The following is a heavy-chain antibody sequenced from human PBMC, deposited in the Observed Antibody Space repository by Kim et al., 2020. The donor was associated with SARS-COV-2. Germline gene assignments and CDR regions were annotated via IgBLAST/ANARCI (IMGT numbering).Heavy chain of an antibody. V-gene: IGHV3-21*01. Sequence: YANSGQGRSTNDRNNAKNSLYLHMNSVRAADTAVYYCARVISSGWSDFDYWGQGTLVTVSS. CDR3: ARVISSGWSDFDY. D-gene: IGHD6-19*01. J-gene: IGHJ4*02.